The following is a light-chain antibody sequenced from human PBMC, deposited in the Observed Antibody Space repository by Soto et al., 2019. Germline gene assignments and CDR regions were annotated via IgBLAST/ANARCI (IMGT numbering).Light chain of an antibody. V-gene: IGKV1-5*01. Sequence: DIQMTQSPSTLSASVGDRVPITCRASESISKSLAWYQQKPGEAPKLLIYDASSLASGVPSRFSGSGSGTEFTLTISSLEPDDFATYYCQQYNSYSSWTFGQGTKVDIK. CDR2: DAS. CDR3: QQYNSYSSWT. J-gene: IGKJ1*01. CDR1: ESISKS.